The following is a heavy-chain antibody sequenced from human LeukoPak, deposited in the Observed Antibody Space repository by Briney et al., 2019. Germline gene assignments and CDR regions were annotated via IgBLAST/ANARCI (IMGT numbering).Heavy chain of an antibody. Sequence: GGSLRLSCPASGFTFSSYAMSWVRQAPGKGLEWVSAISGSGGSTYYADSVKGRFTISRDNSKNTLYLQMNSLRAEDTAVYYCAKGSDWSGLGHWGQGTLVTVSS. CDR1: GFTFSSYA. CDR2: ISGSGGST. CDR3: AKGSDWSGLGH. D-gene: IGHD3-3*01. V-gene: IGHV3-23*01. J-gene: IGHJ4*02.